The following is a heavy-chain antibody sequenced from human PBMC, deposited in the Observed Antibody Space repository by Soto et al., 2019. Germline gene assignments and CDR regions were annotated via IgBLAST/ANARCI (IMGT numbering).Heavy chain of an antibody. Sequence: QVQLAQSANEVKKPGASVRVSCKAAGYTFIRYGIAWVRQAPGQGLEWMGWISPYNDYTVYAQKFQGRVSMTADTSTRTVYMNLRDLKSDDTAVYYCARGGYYDNSWGKLSHYGLGVWGQGASVSVSS. V-gene: IGHV1-18*01. D-gene: IGHD3-16*01. CDR3: ARGGYYDNSWGKLSHYGLGV. CDR1: GYTFIRYG. J-gene: IGHJ6*02. CDR2: ISPYNDYT.